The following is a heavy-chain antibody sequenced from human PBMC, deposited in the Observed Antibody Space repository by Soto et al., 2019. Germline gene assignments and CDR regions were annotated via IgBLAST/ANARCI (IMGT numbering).Heavy chain of an antibody. J-gene: IGHJ4*02. D-gene: IGHD3-3*01. CDR2: IKKDGSEK. CDR3: AKLGSGYYTGLYFEY. Sequence: EVQLVESGGALVQRGGSLRLSCAASGFTFGDYWMSWVRQAPGKGLEWVAHIKKDGSEKYYVDSVKGRFTVSRDNAEKSLFLQMNSLGAEDMAVYYCAKLGSGYYTGLYFEYWGQGTLVTVSS. CDR1: GFTFGDYW. V-gene: IGHV3-7*03.